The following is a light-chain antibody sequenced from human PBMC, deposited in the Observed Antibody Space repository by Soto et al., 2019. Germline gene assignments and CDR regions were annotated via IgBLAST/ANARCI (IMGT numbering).Light chain of an antibody. J-gene: IGLJ1*01. CDR1: SSDIGGYNY. V-gene: IGLV2-14*01. CDR2: EVT. CDR3: SSYTSRSPLYV. Sequence: QSVLTQPASVAGSPGQSITVSCTGTSSDIGGYNYVSWYQQHPGKAPKLMVYEVTNRPSGVSDRFSGSKSGNTASLTISGLQADDEGYYYCSSYTSRSPLYVFGPGTKLTV.